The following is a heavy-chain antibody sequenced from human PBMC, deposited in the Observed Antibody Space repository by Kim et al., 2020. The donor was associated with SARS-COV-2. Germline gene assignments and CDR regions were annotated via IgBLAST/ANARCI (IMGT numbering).Heavy chain of an antibody. CDR2: IIPIFGTA. J-gene: IGHJ5*02. CDR3: ARGGALWYQLLLCLDP. CDR1: GGTFSSYA. Sequence: SVKVSCKASGGTFSSYAISWVRQAPGQGLEWMGGIIPIFGTANYAQKFQGRVTITADESTSTAYMELSSLRSEDTAVYYCARGGALWYQLLLCLDPWGQGTLVTVSS. D-gene: IGHD2-2*01. V-gene: IGHV1-69*13.